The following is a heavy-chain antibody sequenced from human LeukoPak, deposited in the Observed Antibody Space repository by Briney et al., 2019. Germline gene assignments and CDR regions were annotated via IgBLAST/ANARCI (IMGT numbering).Heavy chain of an antibody. CDR3: ARALPMYYYDSSGYYLGPFDY. CDR1: RYTFTSYY. Sequence: ASVKVSCKASRYTFTSYYMHWVRQAPGQGLEWMGIINPSGGSTSYAQKFQGRVTMTRDTSTSTVYMELSSLRSEDTAVYYCARALPMYYYDSSGYYLGPFDYWGQGTLVTVSS. CDR2: INPSGGST. J-gene: IGHJ4*02. D-gene: IGHD3-22*01. V-gene: IGHV1-46*01.